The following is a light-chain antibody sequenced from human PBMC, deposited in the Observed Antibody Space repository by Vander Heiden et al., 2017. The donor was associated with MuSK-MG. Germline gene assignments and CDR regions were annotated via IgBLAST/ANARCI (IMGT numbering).Light chain of an antibody. J-gene: IGKJ5*01. CDR2: GAS. CDR1: QSVSSSY. Sequence: EIVSTQSPGTLSLSPGERATLSCRASQSVSSSYLAWYQQKPGQAPRLLIYGASSRATGIPDRFSGSGSGTDFTLTISRLEPEDFAVYYCQQYGSSPATTFGQGTRLEIK. V-gene: IGKV3-20*01. CDR3: QQYGSSPATT.